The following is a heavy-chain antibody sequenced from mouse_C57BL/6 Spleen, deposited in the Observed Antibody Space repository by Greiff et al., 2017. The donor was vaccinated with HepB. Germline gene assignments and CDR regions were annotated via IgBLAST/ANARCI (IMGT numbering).Heavy chain of an antibody. J-gene: IGHJ3*01. CDR1: GYAFSSSW. V-gene: IGHV1-82*01. Sequence: QVQLQQSGPELVKPGASVKISCKASGYAFSSSWMNWVKQRPGKGLEWIGRIYPGDGDTNYNGKFKGKATLTADKSSSTAYMQLSSLTSEDSAVYFCARGDDYPWFAYWGQGTLVTVSA. D-gene: IGHD2-4*01. CDR2: IYPGDGDT. CDR3: ARGDDYPWFAY.